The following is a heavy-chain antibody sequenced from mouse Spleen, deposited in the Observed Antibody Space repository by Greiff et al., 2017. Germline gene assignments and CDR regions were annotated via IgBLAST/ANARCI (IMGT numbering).Heavy chain of an antibody. Sequence: EVMLVESGPSLVKPSQTLSLTCSVTGDSITSGYWNWIRKFPGNKLEYMGYISYSGSTYYNPSLKSRISITRDTSKNQYYLQLNSVTTEDTATYYCARFTTVVESYYFDYWGQGTTLTVSS. CDR2: ISYSGST. J-gene: IGHJ2*01. CDR3: ARFTTVVESYYFDY. D-gene: IGHD1-1*01. CDR1: GDSITSGY. V-gene: IGHV3-8*02.